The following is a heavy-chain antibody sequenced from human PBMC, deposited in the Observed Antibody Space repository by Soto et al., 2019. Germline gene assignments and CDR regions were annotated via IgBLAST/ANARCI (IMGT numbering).Heavy chain of an antibody. CDR2: IIPIFGTA. V-gene: IGHV1-69*13. J-gene: IGHJ4*02. CDR1: GGTFSSYA. Sequence: GASVKVSCKASGGTFSSYAISWVRQAPGQGLEWMGGIIPIFGTANYAQKFQGRVTITADESTSTAYMELSSLRSEDTAVYYCAREAYYYDSSGYPVTSNYYFDYWGQGTLVTVSS. D-gene: IGHD3-22*01. CDR3: AREAYYYDSSGYPVTSNYYFDY.